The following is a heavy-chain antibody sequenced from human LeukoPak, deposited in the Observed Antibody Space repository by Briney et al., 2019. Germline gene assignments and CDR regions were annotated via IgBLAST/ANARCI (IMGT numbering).Heavy chain of an antibody. D-gene: IGHD3-22*01. CDR2: IYYSGST. V-gene: IGHV4-59*08. J-gene: IGHJ4*02. CDR3: ARHTAYYDSSGYYYVFDY. CDR1: GGSISSYY. Sequence: SETLSLTCTVSGGSISSYYWSWIRQPPGKGLEWIGYIYYSGSTNYNPSLKSRVTISVDTSKNQFSLKLSSVTAADTAVYYCARHTAYYDSSGYYYVFDYWGQGTLVTVSS.